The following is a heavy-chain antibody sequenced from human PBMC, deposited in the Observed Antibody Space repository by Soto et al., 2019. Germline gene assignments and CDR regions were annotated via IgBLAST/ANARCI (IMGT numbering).Heavy chain of an antibody. J-gene: IGHJ3*02. CDR3: ARDGEDYYDSSGYLGDAFDI. D-gene: IGHD3-22*01. CDR2: ISAYNGNT. Sequence: KLSCKASGYTFSVDVVSWVLQTPGQGLEWLGWISAYNGNTNYAQKLQGRVTMTTDTSTSTAYMELRSLRSDDTAVYYCARDGEDYYDSSGYLGDAFDIWGQGTMVTVSS. CDR1: GYTFSVDV. V-gene: IGHV1-18*01.